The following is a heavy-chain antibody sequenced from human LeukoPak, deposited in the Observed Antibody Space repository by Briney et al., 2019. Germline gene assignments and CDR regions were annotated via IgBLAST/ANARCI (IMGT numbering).Heavy chain of an antibody. Sequence: GGSVRLSCAASGFTFSNYAMSWVRQAPGTGLEWVSAISGSGGSTYYADSVKGRFTISRDNSKNTLYLQINSLRADDTAVYYCARDENYYGSGSYLSDWGQGTLVTVSS. CDR1: GFTFSNYA. CDR3: ARDENYYGSGSYLSD. D-gene: IGHD3-10*01. J-gene: IGHJ4*02. CDR2: ISGSGGST. V-gene: IGHV3-23*01.